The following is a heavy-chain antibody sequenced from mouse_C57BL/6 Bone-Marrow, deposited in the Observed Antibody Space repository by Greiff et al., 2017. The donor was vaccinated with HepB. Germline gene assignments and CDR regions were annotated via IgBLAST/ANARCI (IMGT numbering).Heavy chain of an antibody. CDR1: GFTFSSYA. Sequence: EVKLMESGEGLVKPGGSLKLSCAASGFTFSSYAMSWVRQTPEKRLEWVAYISSGGDYIYYADTVKGRFTISRDNAKNTLYLQMSSLRSEDTALYYCARRLSMDYWGQGTSVTVSS. CDR3: ARRLSMDY. V-gene: IGHV5S21*01. J-gene: IGHJ4*01. CDR2: ISSGGDYI.